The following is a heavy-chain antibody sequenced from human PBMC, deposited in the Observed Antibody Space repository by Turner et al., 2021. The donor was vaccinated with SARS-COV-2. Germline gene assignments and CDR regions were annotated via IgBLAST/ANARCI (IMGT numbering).Heavy chain of an antibody. D-gene: IGHD4-17*01. Sequence: EVQLVESGGALVQPGGSLRLSCAASGFTFSTYWMAWVRHAPGKGLEWVAHIRPYGSDQYYVGSVKGRFTISRDNVENSLFLQMNSLRAEDTAVYYCARHGDYCFAHWGQGTLLTVSS. J-gene: IGHJ4*02. CDR2: IRPYGSDQ. CDR1: GFTFSTYW. V-gene: IGHV3-7*01. CDR3: ARHGDYCFAH.